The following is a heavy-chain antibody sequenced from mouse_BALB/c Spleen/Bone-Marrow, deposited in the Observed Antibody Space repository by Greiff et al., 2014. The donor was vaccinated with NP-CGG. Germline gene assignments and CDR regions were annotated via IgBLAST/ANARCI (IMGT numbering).Heavy chain of an antibody. D-gene: IGHD2-14*01. Sequence: EVHLVESGGGLVQPGGSRKLSCAASGFTFSSFGMHWVRQAPEKGLECVAYISSGSSTIYYADTVKGRFTISRDNPKNTLFLQMTSLRSEDTAMYYCARSLYYRYDFFDYWGQGTTLTGSS. J-gene: IGHJ2*01. CDR2: ISSGSSTI. CDR1: GFTFSSFG. V-gene: IGHV5-17*02. CDR3: ARSLYYRYDFFDY.